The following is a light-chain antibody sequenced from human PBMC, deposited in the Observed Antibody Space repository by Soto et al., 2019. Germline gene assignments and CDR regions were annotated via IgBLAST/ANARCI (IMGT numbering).Light chain of an antibody. CDR1: QSITSS. CDR2: GAS. J-gene: IGKJ1*01. V-gene: IGKV3-15*01. Sequence: EVVMTQSPATLSVSPGERASLSCGASQSITSSFLAWYQQKPGQAPRLLIYGASTRATGIPARFSGSGSGTEFTLTISSLQSEDFAVYYCQQYNNWPQTFGQGTKVDIK. CDR3: QQYNNWPQT.